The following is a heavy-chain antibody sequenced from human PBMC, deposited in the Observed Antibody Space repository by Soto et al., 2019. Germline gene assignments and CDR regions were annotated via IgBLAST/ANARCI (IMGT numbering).Heavy chain of an antibody. CDR2: VYYSGSA. V-gene: IGHV4-39*02. J-gene: IGHJ4*02. D-gene: IGHD3-10*01. CDR3: ARRPLVRGIIPYYFDY. CDR1: GGSVSNNSYY. Sequence: QLQLLESGPGLVKPSETLSLTCTVSGGSVSNNSYYWGWIRQPPGNRLEWIGSVYYSGSAYYNPSLKSRLTISVDTSMNHFSLKLSSVTAADTAIYYCARRPLVRGIIPYYFDYWGQGTLVTVSS.